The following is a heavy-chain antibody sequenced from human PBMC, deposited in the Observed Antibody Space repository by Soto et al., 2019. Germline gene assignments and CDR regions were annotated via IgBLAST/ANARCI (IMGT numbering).Heavy chain of an antibody. D-gene: IGHD3-9*01. V-gene: IGHV3-23*01. CDR3: AKGLGGIRYVDWLLQPFDY. Sequence: GGSLRLSCAASGFTFSSYAMSWVRQAPGKGLEWVSAISGSGGSTYYADSVKGRFTISRDNSKNTLYLQMNSLRAEDTAVYYCAKGLGGIRYVDWLLQPFDYWGQGTLVTSPQ. CDR2: ISGSGGST. J-gene: IGHJ4*02. CDR1: GFTFSSYA.